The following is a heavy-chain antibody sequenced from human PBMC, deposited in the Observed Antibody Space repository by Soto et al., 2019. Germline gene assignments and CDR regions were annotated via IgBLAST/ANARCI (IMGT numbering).Heavy chain of an antibody. Sequence: EVQLVESGGGLVKPGGPLRLSCAASGFPFSSYNMNWVRQAPGKGLEWVASISASSSIYYADSMKGRFTISRDNAKNSLYLHMNDLRAEDTAVYYCARDDGGYRYGRRQYHFDSWGQGTLVTVSS. CDR2: ISASSSI. D-gene: IGHD5-18*01. CDR3: ARDDGGYRYGRRQYHFDS. V-gene: IGHV3-21*01. J-gene: IGHJ4*02. CDR1: GFPFSSYN.